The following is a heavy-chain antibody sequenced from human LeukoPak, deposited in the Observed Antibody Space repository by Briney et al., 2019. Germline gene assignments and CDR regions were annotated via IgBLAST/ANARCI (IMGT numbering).Heavy chain of an antibody. D-gene: IGHD3-3*01. Sequence: SVKVSCKASGGTFSSYAISWVRQAPGQGLEWMGGIIPIFGTANYAQKFQGRVTITADESTSTAYMELSSLRSEDTAVYYCARVKERFLEWLSEDDAFDIWGQGTMVTVSS. V-gene: IGHV1-69*01. CDR2: IIPIFGTA. J-gene: IGHJ3*02. CDR1: GGTFSSYA. CDR3: ARVKERFLEWLSEDDAFDI.